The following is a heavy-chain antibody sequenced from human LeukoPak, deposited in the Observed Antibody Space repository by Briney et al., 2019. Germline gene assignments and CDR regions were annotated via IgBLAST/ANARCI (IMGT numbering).Heavy chain of an antibody. J-gene: IGHJ6*03. CDR2: IYYSGST. Sequence: SETLSLTCTVSGGSISSSSYYWGWIRQPPGKGLEWIGSIYYSGSTYYNPSLKSRVTISVDTSKNQFSLKLSSVTAADTAVYYCARETMVRGVIITSDYYYMDVWGKGTTVTISS. CDR3: ARETMVRGVIITSDYYYMDV. D-gene: IGHD3-10*01. V-gene: IGHV4-39*07. CDR1: GGSISSSSYY.